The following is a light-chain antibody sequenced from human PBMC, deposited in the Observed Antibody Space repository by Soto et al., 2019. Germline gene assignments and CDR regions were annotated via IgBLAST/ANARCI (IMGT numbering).Light chain of an antibody. V-gene: IGKV3-15*01. Sequence: ETVMTQSPATLSVSPGERLTLSCRASQSVSSNLAWYQQKPGQAPRLLIYDASTRATGIPARFSGSGSGTEFTLTISSLQSEDFAVYYCQQYNTWPLTFGPGTKVYIK. CDR3: QQYNTWPLT. CDR2: DAS. CDR1: QSVSSN. J-gene: IGKJ3*01.